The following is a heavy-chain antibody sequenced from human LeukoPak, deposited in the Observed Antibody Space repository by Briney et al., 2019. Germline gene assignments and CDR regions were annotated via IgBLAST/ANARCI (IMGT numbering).Heavy chain of an antibody. V-gene: IGHV1-18*01. D-gene: IGHD6-6*01. CDR2: ISPHNGNT. Sequence: ASVKVSCKASGYTLTTYAMSWVRQAPGQGLEWMGWISPHNGNTNYAQKLQVRATMTTDTSTSTAYMELRSLRSDDTAVYYCARELPRSGSSFRFFDSWGQGTLVTVSS. CDR1: GYTLTTYA. CDR3: ARELPRSGSSFRFFDS. J-gene: IGHJ4*02.